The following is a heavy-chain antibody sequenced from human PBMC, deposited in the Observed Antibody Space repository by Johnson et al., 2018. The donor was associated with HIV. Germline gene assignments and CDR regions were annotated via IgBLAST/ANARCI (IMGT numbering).Heavy chain of an antibody. Sequence: VQLVESGGGLVQPGGSLRLSCAASGFTFSSYEMNWVRQAPGKGLEWVSVIYSGGSTYYADSVKGRFTISRDNSKNTLYLQMNSLRAEDTAVYYCARDNSASYAFDIWGQGTMVTVSS. CDR1: GFTFSSYE. CDR2: IYSGGST. V-gene: IGHV3-66*01. D-gene: IGHD2/OR15-2a*01. J-gene: IGHJ3*02. CDR3: ARDNSASYAFDI.